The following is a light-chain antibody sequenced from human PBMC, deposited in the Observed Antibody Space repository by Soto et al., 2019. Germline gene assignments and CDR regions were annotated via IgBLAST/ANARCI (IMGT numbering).Light chain of an antibody. CDR1: SSDVGSYDH. J-gene: IGLJ1*01. Sequence: QSALTQPASVSGSPGQSITISCSGTSSDVGSYDHVAWYQQFPGKTPKLMIYEVSNRPSGVSSRFSGSKSGNTASLTISGLQAEDEAYYYCCSYAGSSYYVFGSGTKLTVL. V-gene: IGLV2-23*02. CDR2: EVS. CDR3: CSYAGSSYYV.